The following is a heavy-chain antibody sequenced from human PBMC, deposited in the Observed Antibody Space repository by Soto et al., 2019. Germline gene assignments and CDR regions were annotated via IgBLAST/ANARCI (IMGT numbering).Heavy chain of an antibody. CDR3: ANAPLRKSRDPFDY. J-gene: IGHJ4*02. CDR2: ISYDGSNK. CDR1: GFTFSSYG. V-gene: IGHV3-30*18. Sequence: PGGSLRLSCAASGFTFSSYGMHWVRQAPGKGLEWVAVISYDGSNKYYADSVKGRFTISRDNSKNTLYLQMNSLRAEDTAVYYCANAPLRKSRDPFDYWGQGTLVTVSS.